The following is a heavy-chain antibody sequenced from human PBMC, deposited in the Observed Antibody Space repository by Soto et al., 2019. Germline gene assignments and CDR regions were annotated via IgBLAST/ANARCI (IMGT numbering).Heavy chain of an antibody. CDR2: IYYSGST. D-gene: IGHD2-15*01. V-gene: IGHV4-39*01. J-gene: IGHJ4*02. CDR1: GGSISSSSYY. CDR3: ARHTPAISISDH. Sequence: QLQLQESGPGLVKPSETLSLTCTVSGGSISSSSYYWGWIRQPPGKGLEWIGSIYYSGSTYYNPSLKSRVTISVDTSKNQFSLKLRSLTAADTAVYYCARHTPAISISDHWGQGTLVTVSS.